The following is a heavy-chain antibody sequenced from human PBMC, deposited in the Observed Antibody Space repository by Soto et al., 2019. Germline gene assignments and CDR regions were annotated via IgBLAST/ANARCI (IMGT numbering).Heavy chain of an antibody. D-gene: IGHD3-10*01. CDR1: GGSISSSNW. J-gene: IGHJ4*02. CDR3: AKVRESRGAQSFDS. Sequence: QVQLQESGPGLVKPSGTLSLTCAVSGGSISSSNWWSWVRQPPGKVQEWIGEIYHSGSTNYHPSLKRRATTSLDKSKDHFSLKLNSVIAADEAGYYCAKVRESRGAQSFDSWGQGTLVTVSS. CDR2: IYHSGST. V-gene: IGHV4-4*02.